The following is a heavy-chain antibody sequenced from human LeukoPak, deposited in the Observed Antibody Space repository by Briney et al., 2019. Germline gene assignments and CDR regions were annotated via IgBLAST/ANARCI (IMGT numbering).Heavy chain of an antibody. V-gene: IGHV4-39*01. CDR1: GGSISSSSYY. Sequence: SETLSLTCTVSGGSISSSSYYWGWIRQPPGKGLEWIGNLYYSGSTYYNPSLKSRVTISVDTFKNQFSLKLSSVTAADTAVYYCARQAISGYDPPPFDPWGQGTLVTVSS. D-gene: IGHD5-12*01. CDR2: LYYSGST. J-gene: IGHJ5*02. CDR3: ARQAISGYDPPPFDP.